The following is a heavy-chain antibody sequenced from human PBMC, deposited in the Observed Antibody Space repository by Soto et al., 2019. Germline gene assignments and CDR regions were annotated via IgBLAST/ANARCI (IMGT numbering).Heavy chain of an antibody. CDR2: MNPNSGNT. V-gene: IGHV1-8*01. Sequence: GASVKVSCKASGYTFTSYDINWVRQATGQGLEWMGWMNPNSGNTGYAQKFQGRDTMTRNTSISTAYMELSSLRSEDTAVYYCASRYCSSTSCSLLMDVWGKGTTVTVSS. D-gene: IGHD2-2*01. J-gene: IGHJ6*03. CDR1: GYTFTSYD. CDR3: ASRYCSSTSCSLLMDV.